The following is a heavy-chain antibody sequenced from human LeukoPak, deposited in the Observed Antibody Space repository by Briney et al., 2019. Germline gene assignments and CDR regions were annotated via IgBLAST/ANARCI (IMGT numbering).Heavy chain of an antibody. CDR1: GGTLSSYA. Sequence: SVKVSCKASGGTLSSYAISWVRQAPGQGLEWMGGIVPIFGTANYAQKFQGRVTITTDESTSTAYMELSSLRSEDTAVYYCASGYRRDGYNDWGQGTLVTVSS. V-gene: IGHV1-69*05. D-gene: IGHD5-24*01. CDR2: IVPIFGTA. J-gene: IGHJ4*02. CDR3: ASGYRRDGYND.